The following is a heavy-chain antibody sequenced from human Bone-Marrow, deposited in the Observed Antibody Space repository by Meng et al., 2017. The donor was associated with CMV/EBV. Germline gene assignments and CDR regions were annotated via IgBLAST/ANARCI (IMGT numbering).Heavy chain of an antibody. J-gene: IGHJ4*02. CDR1: GYTFSSYD. V-gene: IGHV1-8*01. CDR2: MNSNSGNT. Sequence: ASVKVSCKASGYTFSSYDINWVRQATGQGLEWVGWMNSNSGNTGYAQKFQGRVTMTRNTSISTAYMELSSLRSEDTAVYYCARRRGVGIVAGYYFDYWGQGTLVTVSS. D-gene: IGHD5-12*01. CDR3: ARRRGVGIVAGYYFDY.